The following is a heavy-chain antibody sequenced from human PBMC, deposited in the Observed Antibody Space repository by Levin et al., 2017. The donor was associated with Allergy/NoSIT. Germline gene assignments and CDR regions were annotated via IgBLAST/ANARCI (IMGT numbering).Heavy chain of an antibody. CDR1: GGSITSSSYY. V-gene: IGHV4-39*01. D-gene: IGHD2-21*02. Sequence: SETLSLTCTVSGGSITSSSYYWGWIRQPPGKGLEWIGSIYYSGSTYYNPSLKSRVTISVDTSKNQFSLKLSSVTAADTAVYYCARRLSTGVTGRWFDPWGQGTLVTVSS. CDR2: IYYSGST. J-gene: IGHJ5*02. CDR3: ARRLSTGVTGRWFDP.